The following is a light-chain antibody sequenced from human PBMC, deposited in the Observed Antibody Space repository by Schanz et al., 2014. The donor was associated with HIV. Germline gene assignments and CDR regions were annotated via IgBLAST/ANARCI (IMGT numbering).Light chain of an antibody. CDR3: AVWDDSLNGVV. Sequence: QSVLTQPPSASGTPGQRVTISCSGSSSNFRSNAVNWYQQLPGTAPKLVIYNTYHRPSGVPDRFSGSQSGASASLAISGLQSEDEADYYCAVWDDSLNGVVFGGGTKLTVL. V-gene: IGLV1-44*01. CDR1: SSNFRSNA. J-gene: IGLJ2*01. CDR2: NTY.